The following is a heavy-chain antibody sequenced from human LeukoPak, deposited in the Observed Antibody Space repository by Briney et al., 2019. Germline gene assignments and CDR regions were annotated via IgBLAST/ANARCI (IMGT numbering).Heavy chain of an antibody. Sequence: GGSLRLSCAASGFTFSSYAMSWVRQAPGKGLEWVSAISGSGGSTYYADSVKGRFTISRDNSKNSLYLQMNSLRAEDTAVYFCASGPSPYCGGDCQTTFDYWGQGTLVTVSS. D-gene: IGHD2-21*01. V-gene: IGHV3-23*01. J-gene: IGHJ4*02. CDR3: ASGPSPYCGGDCQTTFDY. CDR1: GFTFSSYA. CDR2: ISGSGGST.